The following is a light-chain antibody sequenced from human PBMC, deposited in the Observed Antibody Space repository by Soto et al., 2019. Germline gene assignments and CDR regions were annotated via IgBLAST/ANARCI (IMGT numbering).Light chain of an antibody. J-gene: IGKJ1*01. CDR1: QSVSSD. CDR3: QHYHNWPRT. CDR2: AAS. Sequence: EIKMTQSPATLSVSPGERVTLSCRASQSVSSDLAWYQQKPGQAPRFLIYAASTRATAIPATFSGSGSGTEFTLTISSLQSEDVAVYYCQHYHNWPRTFGQGTKVEIK. V-gene: IGKV3-15*01.